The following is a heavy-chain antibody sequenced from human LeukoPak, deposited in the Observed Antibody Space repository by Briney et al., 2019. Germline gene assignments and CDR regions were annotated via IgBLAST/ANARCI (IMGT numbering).Heavy chain of an antibody. J-gene: IGHJ5*02. CDR2: ISSSSSTI. V-gene: IGHV3-48*01. CDR1: GFTFSSYS. D-gene: IGHD1-26*01. CDR3: ARYSSGFGVGASFDP. Sequence: GGSLRLSCAASGFTFSSYSMNWVRQAPGKGLEWVSYISSSSSTIYYTDSVKGRFTISRDNAKNSLYLQMNSLRAEDTAVYYCARYSSGFGVGASFDPWGQGTLVTVSS.